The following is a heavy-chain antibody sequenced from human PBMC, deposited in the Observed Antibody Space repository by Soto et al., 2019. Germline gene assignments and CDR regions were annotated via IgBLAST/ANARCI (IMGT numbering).Heavy chain of an antibody. CDR2: ITGSGSSI. Sequence: NPGGSLRLSCAASGFTFSDYYMSWIRQAPGKGLEWVSYITGSGSSIYYADSVKGRFTTSRDNAKNSLYLQMNSLRAEDTAVYYCARDKGQLVPADGYWGQGTLVTVSS. CDR1: GFTFSDYY. D-gene: IGHD6-6*01. J-gene: IGHJ4*02. V-gene: IGHV3-11*01. CDR3: ARDKGQLVPADGY.